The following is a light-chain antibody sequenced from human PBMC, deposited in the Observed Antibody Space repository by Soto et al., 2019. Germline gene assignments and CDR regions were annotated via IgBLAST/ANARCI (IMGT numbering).Light chain of an antibody. V-gene: IGKV3-15*01. CDR3: QQYLDLPPLT. CDR2: SAS. Sequence: EIVMTQSPATLSVSPGQRVTLSCRASQSISSNLAWYQQKPGQPPRLLFYSASGRATGTSARFSASGSGTEFRLTISSLQSEDVAIDYCQQYLDLPPLTFGGRTKIQI. J-gene: IGKJ4*01. CDR1: QSISSN.